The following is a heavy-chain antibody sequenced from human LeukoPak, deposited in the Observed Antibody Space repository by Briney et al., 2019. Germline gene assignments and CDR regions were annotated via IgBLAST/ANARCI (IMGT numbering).Heavy chain of an antibody. CDR3: ARDLSGTSFNY. V-gene: IGHV3-72*01. J-gene: IGHJ4*02. CDR1: GLTVSDHH. CDR2: IRKKAESDTT. Sequence: GSLRLPCATSGLTVSDHHMDWVRQAPGKGLEWVGRIRKKAESDTTEYAASVKGRFTISRDDSKNSLYLQMNSLKTEDTAVYYCARDLSGTSFNYWGQGTLVTVSS. D-gene: IGHD1-26*01.